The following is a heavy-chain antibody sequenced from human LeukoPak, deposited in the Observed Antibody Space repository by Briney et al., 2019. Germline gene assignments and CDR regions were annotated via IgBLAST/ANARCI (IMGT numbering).Heavy chain of an antibody. J-gene: IGHJ4*02. D-gene: IGHD4-17*01. CDR1: GYRFTVYY. Sequence: ASVKVSFKASGYRFTVYYMHWVRQAPGKGLEWMGWINPNSGGTHYAQKFLGRVTMTRDTSINTAYLELSRLTSDDTALYCCATLYGDYVISDYWGQGTLVTVSS. V-gene: IGHV1-2*02. CDR2: INPNSGGT. CDR3: ATLYGDYVISDY.